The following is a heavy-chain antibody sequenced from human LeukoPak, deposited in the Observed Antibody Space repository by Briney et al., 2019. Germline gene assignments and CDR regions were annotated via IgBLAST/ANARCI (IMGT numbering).Heavy chain of an antibody. CDR3: ARDPPYYSSRWVYYYYGMDV. CDR1: GGTFSSYA. CDR2: IIPILGIA. J-gene: IGHJ6*02. V-gene: IGHV1-69*04. Sequence: SVKVSCKASGGTFSSYAISWVRQAPGQGLEWMGRIIPILGIANYAQKFQGRVTMTTDTSTSTAYREVRSLRSDDTAVYYCARDPPYYSSRWVYYYYGMDVWGQGTTVTVSS. D-gene: IGHD6-13*01.